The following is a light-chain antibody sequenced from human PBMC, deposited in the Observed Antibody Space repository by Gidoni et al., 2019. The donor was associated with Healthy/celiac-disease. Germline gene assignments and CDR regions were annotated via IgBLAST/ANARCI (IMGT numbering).Light chain of an antibody. Sequence: EIVMTQSPATLSVSPGERATLPCRASQSVSSNLAWYQQKPGQAPRLLIYGASTRATGIPSRFRGSGSGTEFTLTIRSLQSEDFAVYYCQQYNNWPLTFGQGTKVEIK. J-gene: IGKJ1*01. CDR2: GAS. CDR1: QSVSSN. CDR3: QQYNNWPLT. V-gene: IGKV3-15*01.